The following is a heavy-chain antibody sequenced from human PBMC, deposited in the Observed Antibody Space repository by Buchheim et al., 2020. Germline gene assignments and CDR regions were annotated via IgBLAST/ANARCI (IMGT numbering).Heavy chain of an antibody. J-gene: IGHJ4*02. CDR1: GYTFTSYY. D-gene: IGHD2-2*01. V-gene: IGHV1-46*03. Sequence: QVQLVQSGAEVKKPGASVKVSCKASGYTFTSYYMHWVRQAPGQGLEWMGIINPSGGSTSYAQKFQGRVNMTRDTSTSTVYMELSSLRSEDTAVYYCARGYLIVVVPAAIPLPLEWGQGTL. CDR2: INPSGGST. CDR3: ARGYLIVVVPAAIPLPLE.